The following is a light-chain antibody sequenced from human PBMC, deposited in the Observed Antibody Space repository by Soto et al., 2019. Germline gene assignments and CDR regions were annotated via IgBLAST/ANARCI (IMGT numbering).Light chain of an antibody. CDR1: SCNIGSNS. CDR2: RNN. V-gene: IGLV1-44*01. J-gene: IGLJ3*02. Sequence: QSVLTQPPSASGTPGQRVTISCSGSSCNIGSNSVNWYRQLPGTAPKLLIYRNNQRPSGVPDRFSGSKSGTSASLAISGLQAEDEADYYCAAWDDSLDGGVFGGGTKLTVL. CDR3: AAWDDSLDGGV.